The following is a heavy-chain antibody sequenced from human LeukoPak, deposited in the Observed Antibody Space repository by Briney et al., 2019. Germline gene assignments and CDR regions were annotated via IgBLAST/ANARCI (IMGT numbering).Heavy chain of an antibody. CDR1: GGSFSGYY. Sequence: SETLSLTCAVYGGSFSGYYWSWIRQPPGKGLEWIGRIYTSGSTNYNPSLKSRVTISVDTSKNQFSLNLSSVTAADTAVYYCARVPFDILTGYYYFDYWGQGTLVTVSS. D-gene: IGHD3-9*01. CDR2: IYTSGST. CDR3: ARVPFDILTGYYYFDY. J-gene: IGHJ4*02. V-gene: IGHV4-59*10.